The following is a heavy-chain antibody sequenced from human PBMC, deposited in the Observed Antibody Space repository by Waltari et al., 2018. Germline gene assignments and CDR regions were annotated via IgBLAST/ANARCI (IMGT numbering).Heavy chain of an antibody. CDR1: GFTFSSYA. Sequence: EVQLLESGGGLVQPGGSLRLSCAASGFTFSSYAMSWVRQAPGKGLEWVSAISGSGGSTYYADSVKGRFTISRDNSKNTLYLQMNSPRAEDTAVYYCARQGTTVTTGFDYWGQGTLVTVSS. D-gene: IGHD4-17*01. CDR3: ARQGTTVTTGFDY. J-gene: IGHJ4*02. V-gene: IGHV3-23*01. CDR2: ISGSGGST.